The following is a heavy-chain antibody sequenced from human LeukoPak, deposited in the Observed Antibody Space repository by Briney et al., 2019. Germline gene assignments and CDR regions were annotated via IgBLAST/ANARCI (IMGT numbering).Heavy chain of an antibody. Sequence: ASVKVSCKASGYTFTSNDINWVRQATGQGPEWMGWINPNSGDTGYAQKFQGRVTMTRNTSISTAYMELSSLRSEDTAVYYCARDWGYSGYDRPYYFDYWGQGTLVTVSS. CDR2: INPNSGDT. D-gene: IGHD5-12*01. CDR1: GYTFTSND. V-gene: IGHV1-8*01. J-gene: IGHJ4*02. CDR3: ARDWGYSGYDRPYYFDY.